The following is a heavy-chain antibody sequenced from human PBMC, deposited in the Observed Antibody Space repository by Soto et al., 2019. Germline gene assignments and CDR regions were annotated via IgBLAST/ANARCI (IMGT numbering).Heavy chain of an antibody. CDR3: ARGVVIIRSWFDP. V-gene: IGHV4-61*01. CDR1: GGSVSSGSYY. D-gene: IGHD3-3*01. J-gene: IGHJ5*02. Sequence: ASETLSLTCTVSGGSVSSGSYYWGWIRQPPGKGLEWIGYIYYSGSTNYNPSLKSRVTISVDTSKNQFSLKLSSVTAADTAVYYCARGVVIIRSWFDPWGQGTLVTVSS. CDR2: IYYSGST.